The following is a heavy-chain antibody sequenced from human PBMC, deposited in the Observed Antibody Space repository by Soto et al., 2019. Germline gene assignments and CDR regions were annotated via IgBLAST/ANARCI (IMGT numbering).Heavy chain of an antibody. CDR2: INHSGST. D-gene: IGHD6-13*01. J-gene: IGHJ4*02. CDR3: ARRRAPLYSSSWRYYFDY. V-gene: IGHV4-34*01. CDR1: GGSFSGYY. Sequence: SETLSLTCAVYGGSFSGYYWSWIRRPPGKGLEWIGEINHSGSTNYNPSLKSRVTISVDTSKNQFSLKLSSVTAADTAVYYCARRRAPLYSSSWRYYFDYWGQGTLVTVSS.